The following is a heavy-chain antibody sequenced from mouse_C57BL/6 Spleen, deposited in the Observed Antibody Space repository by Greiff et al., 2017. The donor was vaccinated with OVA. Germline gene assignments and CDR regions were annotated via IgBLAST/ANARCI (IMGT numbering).Heavy chain of an antibody. CDR2: INPNNGGT. V-gene: IGHV1-18*01. J-gene: IGHJ2*01. CDR3: ARLGANWDVRYYCDY. Sequence: VQLKQSGPELVKPGASVKIPCKASGYTFTDYNMDWVKQSHGKSLEWIGDINPNNGGTIYNQKFKGKATLTVDKSSSTAYMELRSLTSEDTAVYYGARLGANWDVRYYCDYWGKGTTLTVSS. D-gene: IGHD4-1*01. CDR1: GYTFTDYN.